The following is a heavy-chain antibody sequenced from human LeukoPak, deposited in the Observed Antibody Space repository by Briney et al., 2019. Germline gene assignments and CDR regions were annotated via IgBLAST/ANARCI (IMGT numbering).Heavy chain of an antibody. J-gene: IGHJ4*02. Sequence: GGSLRLSCAASGFTVSSNYMSWVRQAPGKGLEWVSVIYSGGSTYYADSVKGRFTISRDNSKNALYLEMNSLRAEDTAVYYCAKGGYDYAWGSYPLWGQGTLVTVSS. CDR3: AKGGYDYAWGSYPL. V-gene: IGHV3-53*01. D-gene: IGHD3-16*02. CDR2: IYSGGST. CDR1: GFTVSSNY.